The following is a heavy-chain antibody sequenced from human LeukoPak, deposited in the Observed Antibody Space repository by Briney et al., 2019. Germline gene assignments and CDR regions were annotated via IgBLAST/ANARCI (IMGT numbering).Heavy chain of an antibody. D-gene: IGHD2-15*01. Sequence: GGSLRLSCAASGFTFSSYSMNWVRQAPGKGLEWVANIKQDGSEKYYVDSVRGRFTISRDNAKNSLYLQMNSLRAEDTAVYYCARALSHAYVVWGQGTLVTVSS. V-gene: IGHV3-7*01. CDR2: IKQDGSEK. CDR1: GFTFSSYS. J-gene: IGHJ4*02. CDR3: ARALSHAYVV.